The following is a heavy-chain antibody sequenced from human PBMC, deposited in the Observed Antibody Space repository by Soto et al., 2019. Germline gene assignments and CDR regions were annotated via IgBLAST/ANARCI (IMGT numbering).Heavy chain of an antibody. J-gene: IGHJ6*02. CDR3: AREAMVRGVISYYGMDV. D-gene: IGHD3-10*01. V-gene: IGHV1-2*02. CDR2: INPNSGGT. Sequence: ASVKVSCKASGYTFTGYYMHWVRQAPGQGLEWMGWINPNSGGTNYAQKFQGRVTMTRDTSISTAYMELSRLRSDDTAVYYCAREAMVRGVISYYGMDVWGQGTTVTVSS. CDR1: GYTFTGYY.